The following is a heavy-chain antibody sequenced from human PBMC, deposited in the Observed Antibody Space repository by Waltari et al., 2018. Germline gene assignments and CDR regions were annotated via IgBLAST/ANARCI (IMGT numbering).Heavy chain of an antibody. V-gene: IGHV1-69*01. CDR1: GGTFNDLS. D-gene: IGHD1-20*01. J-gene: IGHJ6*03. Sequence: QVQVVQSGAEVRKPGSSVKVSCRASGGTFNDLSISWVRQAPGQGLEWMGGVVPLFGATDYAKNFQDRVTITADASTTTAYMELRSLTSADTAIYYCATVYTNNWYGGGKRNYYYSYMDVWGKGTAVTVSS. CDR3: ATVYTNNWYGGGKRNYYYSYMDV. CDR2: VVPLFGAT.